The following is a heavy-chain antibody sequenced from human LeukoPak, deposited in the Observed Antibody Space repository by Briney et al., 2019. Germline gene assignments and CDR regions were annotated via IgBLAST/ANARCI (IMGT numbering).Heavy chain of an antibody. J-gene: IGHJ4*02. Sequence: PGGSLRLSCAASGFTVSSNYMSWVRQAPGKGLEWVSVIYSGGSTYYADSVKGRFTISRDNSKNTLYLQMNSLRAEDTAVYYCARDYGGYLAYFDYWGQGTLVTVSS. CDR2: IYSGGST. D-gene: IGHD4-17*01. CDR3: ARDYGGYLAYFDY. V-gene: IGHV3-66*01. CDR1: GFTVSSNY.